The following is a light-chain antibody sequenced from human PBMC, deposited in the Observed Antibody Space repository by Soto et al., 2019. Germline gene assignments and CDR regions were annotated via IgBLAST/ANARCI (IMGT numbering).Light chain of an antibody. V-gene: IGKV3-11*01. CDR2: DAS. Sequence: EIVMTQSPATLSVSTGERATLSCRASQSVSSYLAWYQQKPGQAPRLLIYDASNRATGIPARFSGSGSGTDFTLTISSLEPEDFAVYYCQQRSNWPPITFGQGTRLEIK. CDR3: QQRSNWPPIT. CDR1: QSVSSY. J-gene: IGKJ5*01.